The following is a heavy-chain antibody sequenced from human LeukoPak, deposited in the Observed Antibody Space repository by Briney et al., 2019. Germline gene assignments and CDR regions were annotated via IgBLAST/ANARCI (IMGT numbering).Heavy chain of an antibody. J-gene: IGHJ4*02. V-gene: IGHV1-69*05. D-gene: IGHD3/OR15-3a*01. Sequence: GASVKVSCKASGGTFSSYAISWVRQAPGQGLEWMGGIIPIFGTANYAQKFQGRVTMTRDMSTSTVYMELSSLRSEDTAVYYCARDMEGGPIGLYYFDYWGQGTLVTVSS. CDR2: IIPIFGTA. CDR1: GGTFSSYA. CDR3: ARDMEGGPIGLYYFDY.